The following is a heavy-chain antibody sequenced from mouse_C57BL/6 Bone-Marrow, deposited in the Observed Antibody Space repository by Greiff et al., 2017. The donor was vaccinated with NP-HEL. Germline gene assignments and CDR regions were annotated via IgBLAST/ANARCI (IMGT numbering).Heavy chain of an antibody. D-gene: IGHD2-3*01. Sequence: EVQRQQSGTGLARPGASVKISCKTSGYTLTSSGRHWVKQRPGRGLEGIGAIYPGNSDTSYNQKFKGKAKLTAVTSASTAYMELSSLTNEDSAVYYCTDGYFAMDYWGQGTSVTVSS. J-gene: IGHJ4*01. CDR1: GYTLTSSG. V-gene: IGHV1-5*01. CDR3: TDGYFAMDY. CDR2: IYPGNSDT.